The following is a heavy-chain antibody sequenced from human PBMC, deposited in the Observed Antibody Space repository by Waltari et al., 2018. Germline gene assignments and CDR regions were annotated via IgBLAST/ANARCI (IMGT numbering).Heavy chain of an antibody. J-gene: IGHJ4*02. Sequence: QLQLQESGPGLVKPSETLSLTCTVSGGSISSRSYYWGWIRQPPGKGLEWIGSIYYSGSTYYNPSLKSRVTISVDTSKNQFSLKLSSVTAADTAVYYCARFEAVWGGGFDYWGQGTLVTVSS. CDR3: ARFEAVWGGGFDY. V-gene: IGHV4-39*07. CDR2: IYYSGST. CDR1: GGSISSRSYY. D-gene: IGHD3-10*01.